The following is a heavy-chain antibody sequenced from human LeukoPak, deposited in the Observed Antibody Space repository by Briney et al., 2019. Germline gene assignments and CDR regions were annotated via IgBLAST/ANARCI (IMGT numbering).Heavy chain of an antibody. J-gene: IGHJ3*02. Sequence: GGSLRLSCAASGFTFSSYSMNWVRQAPGKGLEWVSAISGSGGSTYYADSVKGRFTISRDNSKNTLYLQMNSLRAEDTAVYYCAKYRITMIVVGGAFDIWGQGTMVTVSS. CDR2: ISGSGGST. CDR3: AKYRITMIVVGGAFDI. D-gene: IGHD3-22*01. CDR1: GFTFSSYS. V-gene: IGHV3-23*01.